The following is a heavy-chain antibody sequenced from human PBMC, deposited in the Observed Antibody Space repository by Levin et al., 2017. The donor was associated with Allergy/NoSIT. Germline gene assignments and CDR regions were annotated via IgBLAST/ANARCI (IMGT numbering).Heavy chain of an antibody. CDR2: ISGNGRTT. Sequence: GESLKISCAASGFTFSGYAMSWVRQAPGKGLEWVSAISGNGRTTNYADSVKGRFTISRDNSKNTLFLQMNSLRNDDTAVYFCVREADCTSTSCYYFVSWGQGILVTVSS. CDR1: GFTFSGYA. J-gene: IGHJ4*02. V-gene: IGHV3-23*01. D-gene: IGHD2-2*01. CDR3: VREADCTSTSCYYFVS.